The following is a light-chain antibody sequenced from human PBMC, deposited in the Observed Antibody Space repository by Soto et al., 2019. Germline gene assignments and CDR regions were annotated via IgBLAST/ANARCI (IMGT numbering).Light chain of an antibody. CDR1: SSDIGAYNS. CDR2: QVS. J-gene: IGLJ1*01. Sequence: QSVLTQPASVSGSPGQSITISCTGTSSDIGAYNSVSWYQHHPGKAPKLIVFQVSFRPSAVSDRFSGSKSDNTASLTISGLQTEDEADYYCLSYTASSTLEVFGSGTKVTVL. V-gene: IGLV2-14*01. CDR3: LSYTASSTLEV.